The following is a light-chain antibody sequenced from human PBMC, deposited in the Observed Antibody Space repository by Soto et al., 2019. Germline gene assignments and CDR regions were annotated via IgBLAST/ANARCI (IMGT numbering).Light chain of an antibody. CDR3: MQGTHWPPIS. V-gene: IGKV2-30*01. J-gene: IGKJ5*01. Sequence: DVVMTQSPLSLPVTLGQPASISCRSSQSLVYSDGNTYLSWFHQRPGQSPRHLIYKVSNRDSGVPDRFSGSGSGTDFRLRISRVEAEDVGVYYCMQGTHWPPISFGQGTRLEIE. CDR1: QSLVYSDGNTY. CDR2: KVS.